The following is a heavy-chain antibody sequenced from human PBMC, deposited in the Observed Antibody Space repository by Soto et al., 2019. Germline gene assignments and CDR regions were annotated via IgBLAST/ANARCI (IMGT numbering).Heavy chain of an antibody. Sequence: GGSLRLSCAASGFTFSSYSMNWVRQAPGKGLEWVSYISSSSSTKYYADSVKGRFTISRDNAKNSLYLQMNSLRAEDTAVYYCARELGSVVLRFLEWAFDIWGQGTMVTVSS. CDR3: ARELGSVVLRFLEWAFDI. CDR1: GFTFSSYS. CDR2: ISSSSSTK. V-gene: IGHV3-48*01. J-gene: IGHJ3*02. D-gene: IGHD3-3*01.